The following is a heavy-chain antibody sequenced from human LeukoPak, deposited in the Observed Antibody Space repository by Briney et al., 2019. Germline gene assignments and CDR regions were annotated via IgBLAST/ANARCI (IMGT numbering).Heavy chain of an antibody. D-gene: IGHD6-19*01. CDR3: ASLAVAGLSEGY. V-gene: IGHV4-39*01. CDR1: GGSISSYY. Sequence: SETLSLTCTVSGGSISSYYWAWIRQPPGKGLEWIASIYYSGSTYYNPSLKSRVTISVDTSRNQFSLKLSSVTAADTAVYYCASLAVAGLSEGYWGQGTLVIVSS. CDR2: IYYSGST. J-gene: IGHJ4*02.